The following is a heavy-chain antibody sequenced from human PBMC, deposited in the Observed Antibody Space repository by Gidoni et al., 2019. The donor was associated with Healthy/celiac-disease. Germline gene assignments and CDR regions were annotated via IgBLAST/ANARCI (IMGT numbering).Heavy chain of an antibody. CDR1: GYSFPSSW. CDR3: ARGGLRGYSYGYPGPFDY. V-gene: IGHV5-51*01. CDR2: IYPGDSDT. D-gene: IGHD5-18*01. J-gene: IGHJ4*02. Sequence: EVQLVQSGAEVKKPGESLKISCKGSGYSFPSSWIGWVRQMPGKGLEWMGIIYPGDSDTRYSPSFQGQVTISADKSISTAYLQWSSLKTSDTAMYYCARGGLRGYSYGYPGPFDYWGQGTLVTVSS.